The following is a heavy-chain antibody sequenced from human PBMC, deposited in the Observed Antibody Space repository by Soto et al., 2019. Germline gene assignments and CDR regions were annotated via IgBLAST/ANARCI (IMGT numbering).Heavy chain of an antibody. V-gene: IGHV3-30-3*01. CDR1: GFTFSSDA. D-gene: IGHD2-15*01. J-gene: IGHJ6*02. Sequence: QVQLVESGGGMVQPGRSLRLSCAASGFTFSSDAMYWVRQAPGKGLEWVAVISYDGNNKYYADSVKGRFTISRDNSKNTLYLQMNSLRDEDTAVYYCARAGCDGGSCYTLVGLRHGMDVWGQGTTVTVSS. CDR2: ISYDGNNK. CDR3: ARAGCDGGSCYTLVGLRHGMDV.